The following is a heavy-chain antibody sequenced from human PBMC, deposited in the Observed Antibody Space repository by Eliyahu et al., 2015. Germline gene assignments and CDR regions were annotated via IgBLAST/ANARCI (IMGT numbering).Heavy chain of an antibody. CDR1: GFTXSXSY. V-gene: IGHV3-11*01. J-gene: IGHJ6*02. Sequence: QVQLVESGGGLVKPGGSLXXSCAGSGFTXSXSYMSWFREAPGKGLAWVSXIXGSGKTIYYGDSVKGRFTISRDNAKNSLYLQMNSLRAEDTAIYYCARDLLGYYYGMDVWGQGTTVTVSS. CDR3: ARDLLGYYYGMDV. CDR2: IXGSGKTI.